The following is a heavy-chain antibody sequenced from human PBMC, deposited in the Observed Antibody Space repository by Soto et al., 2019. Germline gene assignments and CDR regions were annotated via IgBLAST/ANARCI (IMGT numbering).Heavy chain of an antibody. V-gene: IGHV1-3*01. J-gene: IGHJ6*02. Sequence: ASVKVSCKASGYTFTIYAMHWVRQAPGQRLEWMGWINAGNGNTKYSQKFQGRVTITRDTSASTAYMELSSLRSEDTAVYYCARYGLRGVVDVWGQGTTVTVSS. CDR2: INAGNGNT. CDR1: GYTFTIYA. CDR3: ARYGLRGVVDV. D-gene: IGHD3-10*01.